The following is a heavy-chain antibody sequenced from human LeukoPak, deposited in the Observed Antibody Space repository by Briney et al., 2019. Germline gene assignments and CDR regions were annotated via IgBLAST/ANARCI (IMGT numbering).Heavy chain of an antibody. V-gene: IGHV3-66*01. CDR1: GFTVSSNY. CDR3: ARRCGGSCFYAFDI. CDR2: IYSGGST. D-gene: IGHD2-15*01. Sequence: GGSLRLSCAASGFTVSSNYMSWVRQAPGKGREGVSVIYSGGSTYYADSVKGRFTISRDNSKNTLYLQMNSLRAEDTAVYYCARRCGGSCFYAFDIWGQGTMVTVSS. J-gene: IGHJ3*02.